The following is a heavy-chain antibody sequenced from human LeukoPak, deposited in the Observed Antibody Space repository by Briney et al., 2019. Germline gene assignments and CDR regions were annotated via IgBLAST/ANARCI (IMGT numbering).Heavy chain of an antibody. V-gene: IGHV1-69*13. D-gene: IGHD3-10*01. CDR2: IIPIFGTA. J-gene: IGHJ4*02. Sequence: ASVKGSCKASGGTFSSYAISWVRQAPGQGLEWMGGIIPIFGTANYAQKFQGRVTITADESTSTAYMELSSLRSEDTAVYYCARPLPGALLTFDYWGQGALVTVSS. CDR1: GGTFSSYA. CDR3: ARPLPGALLTFDY.